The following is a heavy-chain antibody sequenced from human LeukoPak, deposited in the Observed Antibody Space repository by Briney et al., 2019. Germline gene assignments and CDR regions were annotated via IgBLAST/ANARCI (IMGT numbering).Heavy chain of an antibody. CDR1: GFTFSSYA. CDR2: ISDSGGNT. Sequence: RTGGSLRLSCAASGFTFSSYAMSWVRQAPGKGLEWVSTISDSGGNTYYADSVRGRFTISRDNSKNTLSLQMNSLRVEDTALYYCAKDLGALTYGEGFWGQGTLVTVSS. D-gene: IGHD3-16*01. V-gene: IGHV3-23*01. CDR3: AKDLGALTYGEGF. J-gene: IGHJ4*02.